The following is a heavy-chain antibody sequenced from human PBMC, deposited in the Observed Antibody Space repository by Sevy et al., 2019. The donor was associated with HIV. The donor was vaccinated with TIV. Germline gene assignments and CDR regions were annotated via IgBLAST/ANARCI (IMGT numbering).Heavy chain of an antibody. CDR3: ARERVTGTTANLDY. J-gene: IGHJ4*02. Sequence: ASVKVSCKASGYTFTGYYMHWVRQAPGQGLEWMGWINPNGGGTNYAQKFQGRVTMTRDTSISTAYLELSRLRSDDTAVYYCARERVTGTTANLDYWGQGTLVTVSS. D-gene: IGHD1-7*01. CDR2: INPNGGGT. CDR1: GYTFTGYY. V-gene: IGHV1-2*02.